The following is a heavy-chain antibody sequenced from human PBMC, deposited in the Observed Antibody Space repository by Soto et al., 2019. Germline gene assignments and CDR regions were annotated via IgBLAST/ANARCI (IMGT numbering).Heavy chain of an antibody. V-gene: IGHV3-48*03. J-gene: IGHJ4*02. D-gene: IGHD6-6*01. CDR2: IGRSGETI. CDR1: GFTFSSFE. CDR3: ARDIRGGAARRPTFYY. Sequence: GGSLRLSCVGSGFTFSSFEMNWVRQTPGKGLEWLSYIGRSGETIYYADSVKGRFTISRDNAKSSLFLQMTGLRDEDTGIYYCARDIRGGAARRPTFYYWGRGTLATVSS.